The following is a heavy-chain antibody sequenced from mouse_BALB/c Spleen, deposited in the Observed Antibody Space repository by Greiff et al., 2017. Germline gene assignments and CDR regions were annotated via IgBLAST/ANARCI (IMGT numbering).Heavy chain of an antibody. D-gene: IGHD1-1*01. Sequence: VQLQQSGAELVRPGSSVKISCKASGYAFSSYWMNWVKQRPGQGLEWIGQIYPGDGDTNYNGKFKGKATLTADKSSSTAYMQLSSLTSEDSAVYFCARGGGTTVVAPHYWGQGTTLTVSS. V-gene: IGHV1-80*01. CDR2: IYPGDGDT. J-gene: IGHJ2*01. CDR1: GYAFSSYW. CDR3: ARGGGTTVVAPHY.